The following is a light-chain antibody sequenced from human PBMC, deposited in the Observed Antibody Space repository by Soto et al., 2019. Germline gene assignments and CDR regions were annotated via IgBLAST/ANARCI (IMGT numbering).Light chain of an antibody. CDR2: SNN. V-gene: IGLV1-44*01. CDR3: AAWDDSLSGYVV. CDR1: RSNIGSNS. Sequence: QSVLTQPPSASGTPGQRVTISCSGSRSNIGSNSVNWYQHLPGTAPKLLIYSNNQRPSGVPDRFSGSKSGTSASLAISGLQSEDDADYYCAAWDDSLSGYVVFGGGTKVTVL. J-gene: IGLJ2*01.